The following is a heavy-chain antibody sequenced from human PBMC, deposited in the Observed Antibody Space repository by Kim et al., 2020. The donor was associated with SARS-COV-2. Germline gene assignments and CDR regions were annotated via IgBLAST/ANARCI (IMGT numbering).Heavy chain of an antibody. CDR2: IYYSGST. CDR1: GGSISSSSYY. Sequence: SETLSLTCTVSGGSISSSSYYWGWIRQPPGKGLEWIGSIYYSGSTYYNPSLKSRVTISVDTSKNQFSLKLSSVTAADTAVYYCARHIRSGWGPSRFDPWGQGTLVTVSS. D-gene: IGHD3-10*01. J-gene: IGHJ5*02. V-gene: IGHV4-39*01. CDR3: ARHIRSGWGPSRFDP.